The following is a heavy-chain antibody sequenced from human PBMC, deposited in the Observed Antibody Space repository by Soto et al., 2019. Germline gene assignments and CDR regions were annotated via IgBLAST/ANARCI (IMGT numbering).Heavy chain of an antibody. J-gene: IGHJ6*02. CDR3: ARDSSGSIAAAGYYYGMDV. CDR2: IWYDGSNK. Sequence: GGSLRLSCAASGFTFSSYGMHWVRQAPGKGLGWVAVIWYDGSNKYYADSVKGRFTISRDNSKNTLYLQMNSLRAEDTAVYYCARDSSGSIAAAGYYYGMDVWGQGTTVTVSS. V-gene: IGHV3-33*01. CDR1: GFTFSSYG. D-gene: IGHD6-13*01.